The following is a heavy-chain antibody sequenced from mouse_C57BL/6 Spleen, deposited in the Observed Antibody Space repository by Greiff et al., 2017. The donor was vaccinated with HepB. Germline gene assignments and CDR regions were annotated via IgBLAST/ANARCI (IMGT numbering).Heavy chain of an antibody. J-gene: IGHJ4*01. V-gene: IGHV14-1*01. D-gene: IGHD1-1*01. CDR2: IDPEDGDT. CDR3: TTTPYYGSSNYAMDY. Sequence: VQLQQSGAELVRPGASVKLSCTASGFNIKDYYMHWVKQRPEQGLEWIGRIDPEDGDTEYAPKFQGKATMTADTSSNTAYLQLSSLTSEDTAVYYCTTTPYYGSSNYAMDYWGQGTSVTVSS. CDR1: GFNIKDYY.